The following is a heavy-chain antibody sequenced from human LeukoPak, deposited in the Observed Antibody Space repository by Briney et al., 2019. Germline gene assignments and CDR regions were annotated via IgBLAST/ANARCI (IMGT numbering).Heavy chain of an antibody. V-gene: IGHV3-7*01. D-gene: IGHD3-10*01. CDR3: ATDGRSGKHDFDY. J-gene: IGHJ4*02. Sequence: GGCLRLSCAASGLTFSSYWMSWVRQAPGKGLEWVANINQDGSHTYYEASVRGRFTISRDNAKNSMYLQMNSLRAEDTAVYFCATDGRSGKHDFDYWGQGTLVTVSS. CDR2: INQDGSHT. CDR1: GLTFSSYW.